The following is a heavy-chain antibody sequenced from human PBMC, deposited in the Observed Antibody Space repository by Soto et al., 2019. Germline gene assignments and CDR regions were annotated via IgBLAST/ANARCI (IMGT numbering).Heavy chain of an antibody. J-gene: IGHJ6*02. CDR2: ISSSSSTI. V-gene: IGHV3-48*02. CDR1: GFTFSSYS. CDR3: ARDGTGRSGYYYYGMDV. D-gene: IGHD1-1*01. Sequence: GGSLRLSCAASGFTFSSYSMNWVRQAPGKGLEWVSYISSSSSTIYYADSVKGRFTISRDNAKNSLYLQMNSLRDEDTAVYYCARDGTGRSGYYYYGMDVWGQGTTVTVSS.